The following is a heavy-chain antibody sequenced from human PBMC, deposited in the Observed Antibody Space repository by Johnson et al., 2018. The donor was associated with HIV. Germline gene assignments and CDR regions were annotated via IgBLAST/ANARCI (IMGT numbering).Heavy chain of an antibody. CDR2: ISGSGGST. CDR1: GFTFSSYA. CDR3: AKMGEQRGGIGDAFDI. D-gene: IGHD3-16*01. Sequence: VQLVESGGGVVQPGRSLRLSCAASGFTFSSYAMSWVRQAPGKGLEWVSAISGSGGSTYYADSVKGRFTISRDNSKNTLYLQMNSLRAEDTAVYYCAKMGEQRGGIGDAFDIWGQGTMVTVSS. J-gene: IGHJ3*02. V-gene: IGHV3-23*04.